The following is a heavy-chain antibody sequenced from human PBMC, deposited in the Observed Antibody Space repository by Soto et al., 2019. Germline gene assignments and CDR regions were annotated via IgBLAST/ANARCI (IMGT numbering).Heavy chain of an antibody. Sequence: SETLSLTCTVHGGSFIGYYWSWIRHPPGKGLEWIGEINHSGDTNYNPSLKSRISISIDTSKNQFSLTVTSVTAADTALYYCATVNTVTSYFFESWGQGTLVTVSS. D-gene: IGHD4-17*01. V-gene: IGHV4-34*01. J-gene: IGHJ4*01. CDR2: INHSGDT. CDR3: ATVNTVTSYFFES. CDR1: GGSFIGYY.